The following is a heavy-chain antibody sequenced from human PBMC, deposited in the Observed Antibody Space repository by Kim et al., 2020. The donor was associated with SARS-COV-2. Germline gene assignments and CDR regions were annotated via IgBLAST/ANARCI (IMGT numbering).Heavy chain of an antibody. V-gene: IGHV3-48*02. CDR2: ISSSSSTI. D-gene: IGHD3-10*01. J-gene: IGHJ6*03. Sequence: GGSLRLSCAASGFTFSSYSMNWVRQAPGKGLEWVSYISSSSSTIYYADSVKGRFTISRDNAKNSLYLQMNSLRDEDTAVYYCARYGYYYGSGSYGRGGYYYYMDVWGKGTTVTVSS. CDR3: ARYGYYYGSGSYGRGGYYYYMDV. CDR1: GFTFSSYS.